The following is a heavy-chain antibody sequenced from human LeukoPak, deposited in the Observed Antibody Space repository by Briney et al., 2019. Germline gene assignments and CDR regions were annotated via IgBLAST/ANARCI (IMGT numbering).Heavy chain of an antibody. CDR1: GGSISSYY. J-gene: IGHJ6*03. CDR3: ARTTEGGYTYGYFYYYYMDV. Sequence: PETLSLTCTVSGGSISSYYWSWIRQPPGKGLEWIGYIHYSGSTNYNPSLKSRVTISVDTSKNQFSLKLSSVTAADTAVYYCARTTEGGYTYGYFYYYYMDVWGKGTTVTISS. CDR2: IHYSGST. V-gene: IGHV4-59*01. D-gene: IGHD5-18*01.